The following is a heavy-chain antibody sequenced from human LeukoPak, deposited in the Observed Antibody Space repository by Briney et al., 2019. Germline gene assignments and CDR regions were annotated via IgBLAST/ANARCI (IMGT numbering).Heavy chain of an antibody. Sequence: PGGSLRLSCAASGFTFSDYYLSWIRQAPGKGLEWVSSISTSGSTIYYADSVKGRFTISRDNSKNTLYLQMNSLRAEDTAVYYCAKDQAKPGYCSGGSCYTGPNWGQGTLVTVSS. V-gene: IGHV3-11*01. CDR2: ISTSGSTI. D-gene: IGHD2-15*01. J-gene: IGHJ4*02. CDR1: GFTFSDYY. CDR3: AKDQAKPGYCSGGSCYTGPN.